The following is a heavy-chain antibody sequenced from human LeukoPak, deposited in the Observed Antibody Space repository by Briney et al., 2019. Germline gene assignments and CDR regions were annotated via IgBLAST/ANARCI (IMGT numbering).Heavy chain of an antibody. CDR2: ISYEGRNI. CDR3: AKDRSMTGNNDAFDI. CDR1: GFTFSSYG. Sequence: GGSLRLSCAASGFTFSSYGMHWVRQAPGKGLEWVTVISYEGRNIFYADSVTGRFIISRDNSKNTLYLQMNSLREEDTAVYYCAKDRSMTGNNDAFDIWGQGTMVAVSS. D-gene: IGHD1-20*01. V-gene: IGHV3-30*18. J-gene: IGHJ3*02.